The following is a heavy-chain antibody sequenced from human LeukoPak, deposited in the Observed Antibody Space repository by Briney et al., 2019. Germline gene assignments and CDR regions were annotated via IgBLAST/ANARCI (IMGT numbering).Heavy chain of an antibody. CDR2: ISYDGSNK. CDR1: GFTFSSYA. D-gene: IGHD2-2*01. V-gene: IGHV3-30-3*01. Sequence: GGSPRLSCAASGFTFSSYAMHWARQAPGKGLEWVAVISYDGSNKYYADSVKGRFTISRDNSKNTLYLQMNSLRAEDTAVYYCARAGLRGTSRPWSWFDPWGQGTLVTVSS. CDR3: ARAGLRGTSRPWSWFDP. J-gene: IGHJ5*02.